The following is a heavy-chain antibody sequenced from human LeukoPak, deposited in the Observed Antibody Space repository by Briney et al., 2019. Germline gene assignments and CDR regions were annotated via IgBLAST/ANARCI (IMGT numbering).Heavy chain of an antibody. J-gene: IGHJ5*02. CDR1: GYSISSGYY. CDR2: IYHSGST. D-gene: IGHD3-3*01. CDR3: ARDLIRITIFGVVITNWFDP. Sequence: SETLSLTCAVSGYSISSGYYWGWIRQPPGEGLEWIGSIYHSGSTYYNPSLKSRVTISVDTSKNQFSLKLSSVTAADTAVYYCARDLIRITIFGVVITNWFDPWGQGTLVTVSS. V-gene: IGHV4-38-2*02.